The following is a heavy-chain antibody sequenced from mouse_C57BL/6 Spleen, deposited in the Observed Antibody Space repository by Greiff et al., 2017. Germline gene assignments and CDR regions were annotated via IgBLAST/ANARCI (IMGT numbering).Heavy chain of an antibody. D-gene: IGHD2-10*02. CDR1: GYTFTDYE. V-gene: IGHV1-15*01. CDR3: TRSYGNFDY. CDR2: IDPETGGT. J-gene: IGHJ2*01. Sequence: QVQLKQSGAELVRPGASVTLSCKASGYTFTDYEMHWVKQTPVHGLEWIGAIDPETGGTAYNQKFKGKAILTADKSSSTASMELRSLTSEDSAVYYCTRSYGNFDYWGQGTTLTVSS.